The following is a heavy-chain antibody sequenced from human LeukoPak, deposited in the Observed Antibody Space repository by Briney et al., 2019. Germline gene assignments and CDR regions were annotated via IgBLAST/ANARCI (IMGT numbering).Heavy chain of an antibody. CDR1: GFSFSSYA. CDR2: ISYDGSDK. J-gene: IGHJ4*02. V-gene: IGHV3-30*01. Sequence: PERSLRLCCAASGFSFSSYAMHWVRQAPGKGLEWVAVISYDGSDKYFADSVRGRFTISRDNSKNTVYLQMNSLRVEDTAVYYCARDPKRYCSGVSCYLDYWGQGTLVTVSS. CDR3: ARDPKRYCSGVSCYLDY. D-gene: IGHD2-15*01.